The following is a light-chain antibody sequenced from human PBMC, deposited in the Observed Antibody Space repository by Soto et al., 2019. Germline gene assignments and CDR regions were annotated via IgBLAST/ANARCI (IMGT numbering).Light chain of an antibody. CDR2: SGD. J-gene: IGKJ5*01. Sequence: EVVVTQSQDTLSLSPGETATLSFXXSQSVSSSVAWYQHKPGQSPRLVVYSGDKRATGIPDRFSGSGSGTDFTLTISSLEPEDFAVYYCQQRSNWPPFTFGQGTRLEIK. V-gene: IGKV3-11*01. CDR1: QSVSSS. CDR3: QQRSNWPPFT.